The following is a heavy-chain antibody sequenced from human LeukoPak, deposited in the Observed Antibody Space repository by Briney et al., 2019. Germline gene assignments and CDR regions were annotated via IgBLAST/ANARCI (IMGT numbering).Heavy chain of an antibody. CDR2: IYYSGST. V-gene: IGHV4-61*01. CDR3: ARGSPILGGGWFDP. Sequence: SETLSLTCTVSGGSVSSGSYYRSWIRQPPGKGLEWIGYIYYSGSTNYNPSLKSRVTISVDTSKNQFSLKLSSVTAADTAVYYCARGSPILGGGWFDPWGQGTLVTVSS. D-gene: IGHD3-16*01. CDR1: GGSVSSGSYY. J-gene: IGHJ5*02.